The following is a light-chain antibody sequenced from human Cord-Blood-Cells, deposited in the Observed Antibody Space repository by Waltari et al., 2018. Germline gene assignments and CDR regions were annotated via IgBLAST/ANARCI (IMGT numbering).Light chain of an antibody. Sequence: QSALTQPASVSGSPGQSITISCTGTSSDVGGYNYFSWYQQHPGKAPKLMIYEVSNRPAGVSNRFSGAKSGNTAYLTISGLQAEDEADYYCSSYTSSSTYVFRTGTKVTVL. V-gene: IGLV2-14*01. CDR2: EVS. J-gene: IGLJ1*01. CDR1: SSDVGGYNY. CDR3: SSYTSSSTYV.